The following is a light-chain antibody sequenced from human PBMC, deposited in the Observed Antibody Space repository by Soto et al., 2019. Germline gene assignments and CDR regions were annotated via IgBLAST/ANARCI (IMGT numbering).Light chain of an antibody. CDR1: SSDVGGYNY. V-gene: IGLV2-14*01. J-gene: IGLJ1*01. Sequence: QSVLTQPASVPGSPGQSITISCTGTSSDVGGYNYVSWYQQQSGKAPKLMIHEVSNRPSGVSNRFSGSKSGNTASLTISGLQAEDEADYYCSSYTSSRAYVFXIGTKVTVL. CDR3: SSYTSSRAYV. CDR2: EVS.